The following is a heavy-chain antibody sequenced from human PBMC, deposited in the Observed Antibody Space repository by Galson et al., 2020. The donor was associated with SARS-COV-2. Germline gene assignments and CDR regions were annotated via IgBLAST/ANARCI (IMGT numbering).Heavy chain of an antibody. J-gene: IGHJ4*02. CDR1: GFTFSSYW. Sequence: TGGSLRLSCAASGFTFSSYWMSWVRQAPGKGLEWVANIKQDGSEKYYVDSVKGRFTISRDNAKNSLYLQMNSLRAEDTAVYYCARDPGLNLYYDSSGSVDYWGQGTLVTVSS. CDR3: ARDPGLNLYYDSSGSVDY. CDR2: IKQDGSEK. D-gene: IGHD3-22*01. V-gene: IGHV3-7*05.